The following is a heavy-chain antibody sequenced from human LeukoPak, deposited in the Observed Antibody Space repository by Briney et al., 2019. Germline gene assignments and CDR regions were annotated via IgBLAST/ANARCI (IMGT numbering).Heavy chain of an antibody. J-gene: IGHJ4*02. CDR2: ISYDGSNK. CDR3: ARDRLWFGELLSYYFDY. D-gene: IGHD3-10*01. Sequence: GGSLRLSCAASGFTFSSYAMHWVRQAPGKGLEWVAVISYDGSNKYYADSVKGRFTTSRDNSKNTLYLQMNSLRAEDTAVYYCARDRLWFGELLSYYFDYWGQGTLVTVSS. CDR1: GFTFSSYA. V-gene: IGHV3-30-3*01.